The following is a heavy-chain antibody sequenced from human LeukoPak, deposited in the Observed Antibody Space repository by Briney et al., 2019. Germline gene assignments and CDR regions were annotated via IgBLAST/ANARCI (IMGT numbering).Heavy chain of an antibody. V-gene: IGHV1-2*02. J-gene: IGHJ4*02. CDR2: INPNSGGT. Sequence: ASVKVSCKASGYTFTGYYMHWVRQAPGQGLEWMGWINPNSGGTNYAQKFQGRVTMTRDTSISTAYMELSRLRSDDTAVYYCARDGDTNCDSSGYYYVLGNWGQGTLVTVSS. CDR1: GYTFTGYY. D-gene: IGHD3-22*01. CDR3: ARDGDTNCDSSGYYYVLGN.